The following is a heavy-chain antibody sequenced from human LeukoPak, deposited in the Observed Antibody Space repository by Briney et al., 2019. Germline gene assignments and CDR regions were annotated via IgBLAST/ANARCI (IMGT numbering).Heavy chain of an antibody. D-gene: IGHD2-2*01. Sequence: PGGSLRLSGAASGFTFSSYTMNWVRHAPGKGLEGVSYISSSSSTIDYADSVKGRFTISRDNAKNSLYLYMNSLRVEDTAVYYCARGGYCSSTSCPKPKYFDYWGQGTLVTVSS. V-gene: IGHV3-48*01. CDR1: GFTFSSYT. J-gene: IGHJ4*02. CDR3: ARGGYCSSTSCPKPKYFDY. CDR2: ISSSSSTI.